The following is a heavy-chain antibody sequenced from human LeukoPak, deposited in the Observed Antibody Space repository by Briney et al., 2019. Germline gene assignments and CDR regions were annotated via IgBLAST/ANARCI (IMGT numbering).Heavy chain of an antibody. CDR1: GFTFDDYT. CDR3: AKDRGRGDGYNYFDY. V-gene: IGHV3-43*01. CDR2: ISWDGGST. J-gene: IGHJ4*02. Sequence: PGGPLRLSCAASGFTFDDYTMHWVRQAPGKGLEWVSLISWDGGSTYYADSVKGRFTISRDNSKNSLYLQMNSLRTEDTALYYCAKDRGRGDGYNYFDYWGQGTLVTVSS. D-gene: IGHD5-24*01.